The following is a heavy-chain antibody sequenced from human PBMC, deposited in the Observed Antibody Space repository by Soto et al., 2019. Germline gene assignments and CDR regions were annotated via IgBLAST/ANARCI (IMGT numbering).Heavy chain of an antibody. V-gene: IGHV3-74*01. CDR2: INSDGSIT. D-gene: IGHD5-12*01. Sequence: GGSLRLASAVSGFTFSKYWMHWVRQAPEKGLVWVSRINSDGSITSYADSVKGRFTISRDNAKNTLYLQMNSLRAEDTAVYYCARVGDGYIYWGQGTLVTVSS. J-gene: IGHJ4*02. CDR3: ARVGDGYIY. CDR1: GFTFSKYW.